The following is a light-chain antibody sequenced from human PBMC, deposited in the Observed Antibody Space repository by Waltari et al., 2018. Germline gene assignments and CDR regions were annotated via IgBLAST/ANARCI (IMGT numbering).Light chain of an antibody. Sequence: QSALTQPRSVSGSPGQSVTISCPGTRSEVGASDHVPWYQQRPGKAPHLIIYDVTERPSGVPDRFSGSKSDNKASLTISGLQADNEADYYCCSYAGRYTNYVFGSGTKVTVL. J-gene: IGLJ1*01. CDR3: CSYAGRYTNYV. V-gene: IGLV2-11*01. CDR2: DVT. CDR1: RSEVGASDH.